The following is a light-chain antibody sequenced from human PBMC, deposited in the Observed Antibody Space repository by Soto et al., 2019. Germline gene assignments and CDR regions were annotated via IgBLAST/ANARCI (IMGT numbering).Light chain of an antibody. J-gene: IGKJ5*01. Sequence: EIVLTQSPATLSLSPGERATLSCGASQALRSSYLAWYQQKPGLAPRLLIYATSSRATGIPDRFSGGGSGTDFTLTINKLEPEDFAVYYCQQYGTSPRSITFGQGTRLEMK. CDR1: QALRSSY. CDR3: QQYGTSPRSIT. CDR2: ATS. V-gene: IGKV3D-20*01.